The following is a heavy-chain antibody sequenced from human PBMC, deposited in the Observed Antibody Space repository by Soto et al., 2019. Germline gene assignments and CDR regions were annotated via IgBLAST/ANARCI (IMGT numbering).Heavy chain of an antibody. Sequence: QLQLQESGSGLVKPSQTLSLTCAVSGGSISSGGYSWSWIRQPPGKGLEWIGYIYHSGSTYYNPPLKSRGAKSGDRSKNQFSLKLSSMTDADTAVYYGARAGGLGAVAVDYWGQGTLVTVSS. CDR1: GGSISSGGYS. CDR3: ARAGGLGAVAVDY. V-gene: IGHV4-30-2*01. D-gene: IGHD6-19*01. J-gene: IGHJ4*02. CDR2: IYHSGST.